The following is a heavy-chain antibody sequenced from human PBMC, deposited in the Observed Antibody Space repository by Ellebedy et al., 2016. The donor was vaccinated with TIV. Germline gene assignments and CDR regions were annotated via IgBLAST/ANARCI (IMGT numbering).Heavy chain of an antibody. CDR3: ARVSGGGGSPSDY. V-gene: IGHV4-59*01. CDR2: IYYNGFS. J-gene: IGHJ4*02. Sequence: SETLSLXCNVSGVYLRTYYWSWIRQSPGKGLEWIGYIYYNGFSNYNPSLRGRVTISVDTSRSQFSLKVTSVTAADAAVYYCARVSGGGGSPSDYWGPGIRVNVSS. CDR1: GVYLRTYY. D-gene: IGHD3-16*01.